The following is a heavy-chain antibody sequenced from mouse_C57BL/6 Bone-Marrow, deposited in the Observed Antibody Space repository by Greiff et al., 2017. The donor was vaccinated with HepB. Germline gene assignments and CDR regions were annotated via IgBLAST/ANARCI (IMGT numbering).Heavy chain of an antibody. CDR1: GYTFTDYE. CDR2: IDPESGGT. CDR3: TRKEGAY. J-gene: IGHJ3*01. Sequence: QVQLQQSGAELVRPGASVTLSCKASGYTFTDYEMHWVKQTPVHGLEWIGAIDPESGGTAYNQKFKGKAILTADKSSSTAYMELRSLTSEDSAVYYCTRKEGAYWGQGTLVTVSA. V-gene: IGHV1-15*01.